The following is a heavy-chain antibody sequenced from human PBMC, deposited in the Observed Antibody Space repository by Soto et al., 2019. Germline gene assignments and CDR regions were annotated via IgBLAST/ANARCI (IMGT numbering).Heavy chain of an antibody. CDR1: GDTFSFYT. J-gene: IGHJ4*02. CDR3: APNYSPGSTAFAS. D-gene: IGHD3-10*01. Sequence: QVQLVQSGAEVKKPGSSVKVSCTASGDTFSFYTISWVRQAPGQGLEWMGRTIPMLGMADYPQKFQGRVTITADKYTSTVYMFLPSLRSEETGVYYCAPNYSPGSTAFASWAKGPRVTVSS. V-gene: IGHV1-69*02. CDR2: TIPMLGMA.